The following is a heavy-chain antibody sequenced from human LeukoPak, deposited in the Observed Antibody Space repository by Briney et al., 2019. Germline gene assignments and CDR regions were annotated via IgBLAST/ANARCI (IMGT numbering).Heavy chain of an antibody. Sequence: GGSLRLSCAASGFTFDDYAMHWVRQAPGKGLEWVSGISWNSGSIGYADSVKGRFTISRDNAKNSLYLQMNSLRAEDMALYYCAKAAGFFGPFDIWGQGTMVTVSS. CDR1: GFTFDDYA. D-gene: IGHD3-10*01. J-gene: IGHJ3*02. CDR3: AKAAGFFGPFDI. CDR2: ISWNSGSI. V-gene: IGHV3-9*03.